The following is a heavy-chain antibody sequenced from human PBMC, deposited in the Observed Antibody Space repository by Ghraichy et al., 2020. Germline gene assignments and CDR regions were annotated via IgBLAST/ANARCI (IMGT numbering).Heavy chain of an antibody. CDR1: GFTFSSYW. V-gene: IGHV3-7*01. Sequence: GEYLNISCAASGFTFSSYWMSWVRQAPGKGLEWVANIKQDGSEKYYVDSVKGRFTISRDNAKNSLYLQMNSLRAEDTAVYYCARDYNMVYSSSWYPPNYYGMDVWGQGTTVTVSS. J-gene: IGHJ6*02. CDR2: IKQDGSEK. D-gene: IGHD6-13*01. CDR3: ARDYNMVYSSSWYPPNYYGMDV.